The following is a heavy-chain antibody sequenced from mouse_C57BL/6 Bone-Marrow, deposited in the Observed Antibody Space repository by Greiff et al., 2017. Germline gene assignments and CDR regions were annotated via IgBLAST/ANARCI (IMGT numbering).Heavy chain of an antibody. J-gene: IGHJ2*01. CDR3: ARRSTTNDYFDY. V-gene: IGHV1-61*01. D-gene: IGHD1-1*01. CDR1: GYTFPSYW. CDR2: IYPSDSET. Sequence: VQLQQPGAELVRPGSSVKLSCKASGYTFPSYWMDWVKQRPGQGLEWIGNIYPSDSETHYNQKFKDKATLTVDKSSSTAYMQRSSLTSEDSAVYYCARRSTTNDYFDYWGQGTTLTVSS.